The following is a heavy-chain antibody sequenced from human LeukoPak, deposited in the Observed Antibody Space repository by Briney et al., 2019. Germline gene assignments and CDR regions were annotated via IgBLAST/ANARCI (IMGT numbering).Heavy chain of an antibody. CDR3: ARDVRYSSSWYQLHNWFDP. J-gene: IGHJ5*02. Sequence: PSETLSLTCTVSGGSISSSSYYWGWIRQPPGKGLEWIGSIYYSGSTYYNPSLKSRVTISVDTSKNQFSLKLSSVTAADTAVYYCARDVRYSSSWYQLHNWFDPWGQGTLVTVSS. V-gene: IGHV4-39*07. D-gene: IGHD6-13*01. CDR2: IYYSGST. CDR1: GGSISSSSYY.